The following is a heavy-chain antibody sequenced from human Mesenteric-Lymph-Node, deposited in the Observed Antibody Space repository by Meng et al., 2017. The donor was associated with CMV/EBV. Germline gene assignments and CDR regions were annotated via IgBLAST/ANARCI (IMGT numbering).Heavy chain of an antibody. CDR3: ARGVITMVRGVRTRWFDP. V-gene: IGHV4-34*01. J-gene: IGHJ5*02. Sequence: SFSGYDWSWIRQPPGKGLEWIGEINHSGSTNYNPSLKSRVTISVDTSKNQFSLKLSSVTAADTAVYYCARGVITMVRGVRTRWFDPWGQGTLVTVSS. D-gene: IGHD3-10*01. CDR1: SFSGYD. CDR2: INHSGST.